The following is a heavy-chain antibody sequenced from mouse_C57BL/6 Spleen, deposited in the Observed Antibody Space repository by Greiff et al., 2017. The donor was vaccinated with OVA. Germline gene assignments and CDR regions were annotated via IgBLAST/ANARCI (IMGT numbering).Heavy chain of an antibody. Sequence: EVKLQESGPGLVKPSQSLSLTCSVTGYSITSGYYWNWIRQFPGNKLEWMGYISYDGSNNYNPSLKNRISITRDTSKNQFFLKLNSVTTEDTATYYCARDEYYGSSYWFAYWGQGTLVTVSA. D-gene: IGHD1-1*01. J-gene: IGHJ3*01. V-gene: IGHV3-6*01. CDR3: ARDEYYGSSYWFAY. CDR2: ISYDGSN. CDR1: GYSITSGYY.